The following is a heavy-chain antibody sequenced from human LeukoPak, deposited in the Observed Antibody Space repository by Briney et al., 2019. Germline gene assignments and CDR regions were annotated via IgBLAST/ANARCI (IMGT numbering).Heavy chain of an antibody. D-gene: IGHD2-2*01. V-gene: IGHV3-30-3*01. CDR3: AGDQRDIVVVPAAPFDY. Sequence: VGSLRLSCVASRFTFSSYAMHGVRPAPGKGLAGVAVMSHDGSVKIYADPVQGRFTIPRDKSKNSLYLQMNSLGDEDTAVYYCAGDQRDIVVVPAAPFDYWGQGTLVTVSS. J-gene: IGHJ4*02. CDR2: MSHDGSVK. CDR1: RFTFSSYA.